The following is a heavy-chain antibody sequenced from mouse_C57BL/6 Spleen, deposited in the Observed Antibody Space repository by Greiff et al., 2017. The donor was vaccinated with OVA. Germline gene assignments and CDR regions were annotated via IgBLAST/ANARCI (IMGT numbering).Heavy chain of an antibody. CDR2: IHPNSGST. J-gene: IGHJ2*01. Sequence: QVQLQQPGAELVKPGASVKLSCKASGYTFTSYWMHWVKQRPGQGLEWIGMIHPNSGSTNYNEKFKSKATLTVDKSSSTAYMQLSSLTSEDSAVYYCARCSYGSMYYFDYWGQGTTLTVSS. V-gene: IGHV1-64*01. D-gene: IGHD1-1*01. CDR1: GYTFTSYW. CDR3: ARCSYGSMYYFDY.